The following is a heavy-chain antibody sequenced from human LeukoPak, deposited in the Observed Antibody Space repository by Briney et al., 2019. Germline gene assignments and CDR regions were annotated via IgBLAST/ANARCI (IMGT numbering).Heavy chain of an antibody. CDR3: ARYSGSYYEAFDI. CDR1: GYSISSSNW. CDR2: IYYSGST. Sequence: SDTLSLTCAVSGYSISSSNWWGWIRQPPGKGLEWIGYIYYSGSTYYNPSLKSRVTMSVDTSKNQFSLKLSSVTAVDTAVYYCARYSGSYYEAFDIWGQGTMVTVSS. V-gene: IGHV4-28*01. J-gene: IGHJ3*02. D-gene: IGHD1-26*01.